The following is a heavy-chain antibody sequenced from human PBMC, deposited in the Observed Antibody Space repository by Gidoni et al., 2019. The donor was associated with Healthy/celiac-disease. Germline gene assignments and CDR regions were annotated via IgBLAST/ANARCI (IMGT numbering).Heavy chain of an antibody. D-gene: IGHD2-2*02. Sequence: QVQLQESGPGLVKPSQTLSLTCTVPGGSISSGGYYWSWIRQHPGKGLEWIGYIYYSGSTYYNPSLKSRVTISVDTSKNQFSLKLSSVTAADTAVYYCARGPIIVVVPAAIMGAWFDPWGQGTLVTVSS. CDR3: ARGPIIVVVPAAIMGAWFDP. J-gene: IGHJ5*02. V-gene: IGHV4-31*03. CDR1: GGSISSGGYY. CDR2: IYYSGST.